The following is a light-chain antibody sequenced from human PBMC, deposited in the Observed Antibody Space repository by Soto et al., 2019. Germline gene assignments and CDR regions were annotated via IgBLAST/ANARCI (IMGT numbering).Light chain of an antibody. Sequence: QSVLTQPASVSGSPGQSITISCTGTSSDVGGYDYVSWYQQHPGKAPKLIIYEVSNRPSGVSNRFSGSESGNTASLTISGLQADDEADYYCSSFTSGNTFYVFGTGTQLTVL. CDR1: SSDVGGYDY. J-gene: IGLJ1*01. V-gene: IGLV2-14*01. CDR2: EVS. CDR3: SSFTSGNTFYV.